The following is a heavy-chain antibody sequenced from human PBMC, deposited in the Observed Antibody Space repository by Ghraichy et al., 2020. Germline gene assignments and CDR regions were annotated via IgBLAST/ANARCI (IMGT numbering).Heavy chain of an antibody. CDR2: IIPIFGTA. D-gene: IGHD3-3*01. CDR3: ARGQFFGVVISLFPPDY. Sequence: SVKVSCKASGGTFSSYAISWVRQAPGQGLEWMGGIIPIFGTANYAQKFQGRVTITADESTSTAYMELSSLRSEDTAVYYCARGQFFGVVISLFPPDYWGQGTLVTVSS. V-gene: IGHV1-69*13. CDR1: GGTFSSYA. J-gene: IGHJ4*02.